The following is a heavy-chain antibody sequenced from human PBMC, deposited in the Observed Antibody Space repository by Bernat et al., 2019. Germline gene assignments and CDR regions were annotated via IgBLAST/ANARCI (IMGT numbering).Heavy chain of an antibody. J-gene: IGHJ5*02. D-gene: IGHD6-19*01. V-gene: IGHV1-18*01. CDR2: ISAYNGNT. CDR1: GYTFTSYG. CDR3: ARVPDPNPWAVAGWYNWFDP. Sequence: QVQLVQSGAEVKKPGASVKVSCKASGYTFTSYGISWVRQAPGQGLEWMGWISAYNGNTNYAQKLQGRVTMTTDTSTSTAYMELRSLRSDDTAVYYRARVPDPNPWAVAGWYNWFDPWGQGTLVTVSS.